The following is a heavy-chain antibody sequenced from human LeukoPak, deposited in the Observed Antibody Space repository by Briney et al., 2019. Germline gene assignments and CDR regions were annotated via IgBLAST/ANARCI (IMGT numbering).Heavy chain of an antibody. J-gene: IGHJ3*02. Sequence: GGSLRLSCAASGFTFSSHWMNWVRQAPGKGLEWVANIKQDGSEKYCVDSVKGRFTISRDNAKKSLYLQMNSLRAEDTAVYYCAGSRVPGAVDIWGQGTMVTASS. D-gene: IGHD2-15*01. V-gene: IGHV3-7*05. CDR1: GFTFSSHW. CDR2: IKQDGSEK. CDR3: AGSRVPGAVDI.